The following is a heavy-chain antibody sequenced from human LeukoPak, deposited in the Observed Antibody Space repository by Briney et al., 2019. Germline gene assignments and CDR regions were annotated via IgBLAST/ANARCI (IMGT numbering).Heavy chain of an antibody. J-gene: IGHJ4*02. D-gene: IGHD3-10*01. CDR1: GGSISSYY. CDR3: ARFGFSYYFDY. CDR2: IYYSGSA. Sequence: SETLSLTCTVSGGSISSYYWSWIRQPPGKGLEWIGYIYYSGSANYNPSLKSRVTISVDTSKNQFSPKLSSVTAADTAVYYCARFGFSYYFDYWGQGTLVTVSS. V-gene: IGHV4-59*01.